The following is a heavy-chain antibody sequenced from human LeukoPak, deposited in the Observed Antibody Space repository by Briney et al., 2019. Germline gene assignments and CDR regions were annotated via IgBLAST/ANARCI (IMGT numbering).Heavy chain of an antibody. CDR2: ISSSGSTI. Sequence: GGSLRLSCAAPGFTVSSNYMNWVRQAPGKGLEWVSYISSSGSTIYYADSVKGRFTISRDNAKNSLYLQMNSLRAEDTAVYYCAREKYSSSPFRYWGQGTLVTVSS. CDR1: GFTVSSNY. CDR3: AREKYSSSPFRY. V-gene: IGHV3-48*03. J-gene: IGHJ4*02. D-gene: IGHD6-13*01.